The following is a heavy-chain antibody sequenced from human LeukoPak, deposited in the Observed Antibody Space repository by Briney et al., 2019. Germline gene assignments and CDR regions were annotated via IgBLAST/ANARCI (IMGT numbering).Heavy chain of an antibody. J-gene: IGHJ3*02. D-gene: IGHD2-2*02. CDR2: ISGSGGST. CDR3: ARVVVVPAAILNAFDI. CDR1: GFSFSSYA. V-gene: IGHV3-23*01. Sequence: PGGSLRLSCAASGFSFSSYAMSWVRQAPGKGLEWVSAISGSGGSTYYADSVKGRFTISRDNAKNSLYLQMNSLRAEDTAVYYCARVVVVPAAILNAFDIWGQGTMVTVSS.